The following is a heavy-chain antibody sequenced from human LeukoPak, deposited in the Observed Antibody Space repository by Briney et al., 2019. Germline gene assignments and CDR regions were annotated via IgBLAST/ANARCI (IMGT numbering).Heavy chain of an antibody. D-gene: IGHD1-7*01. CDR2: IYYSGST. CDR1: GGSISSYY. CDR3: VRGEPWNYFPFDY. J-gene: IGHJ4*02. V-gene: IGHV4-59*01. Sequence: PSETLSLTCTVSGGSISSYYWSWIRQPPGKGLEWIGYIYYSGSTNYNPSLKSRVTISVDTSKNQFSLKLSSVTAADTAVYYCVRGEPWNYFPFDYWGQGTLVTVSS.